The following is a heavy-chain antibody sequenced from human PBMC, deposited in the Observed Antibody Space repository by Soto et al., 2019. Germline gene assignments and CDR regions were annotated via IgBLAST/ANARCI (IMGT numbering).Heavy chain of an antibody. V-gene: IGHV1-69*13. CDR2: IIPIFGTA. Sequence: ASVKVSCKASGGTFSSYAISWVRQAPGEGLEWMGGIIPIFGTANYAQKFQGRVTITADESTSTAYMELSSLRSEDTAVYYCARSRRNSRNLEDAFDIWGKGTMFTVSS. D-gene: IGHD1-1*01. CDR3: ARSRRNSRNLEDAFDI. CDR1: GGTFSSYA. J-gene: IGHJ3*02.